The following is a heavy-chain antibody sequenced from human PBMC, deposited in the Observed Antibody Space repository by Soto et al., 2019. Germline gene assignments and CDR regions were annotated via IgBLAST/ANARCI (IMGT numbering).Heavy chain of an antibody. Sequence: SVKVSCKASGGTFSSYAISWVRQAPGQGLEWMGGTIPIFGTANYAQKFQGRVTITADESTSTAYMELSSLRSEDTAVYYCARDRLGDYVAYWGQGTLVTVSS. CDR1: GGTFSSYA. D-gene: IGHD4-17*01. V-gene: IGHV1-69*13. CDR3: ARDRLGDYVAY. CDR2: TIPIFGTA. J-gene: IGHJ4*02.